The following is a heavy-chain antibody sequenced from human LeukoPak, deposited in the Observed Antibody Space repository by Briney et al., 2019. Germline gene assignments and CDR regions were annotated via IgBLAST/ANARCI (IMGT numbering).Heavy chain of an antibody. D-gene: IGHD3-9*01. Sequence: SQTLSLTCTVSGGSISSGDYYWSWIRQPPGKGLEWIGYIYYSGSTYYNPSPKSRVTISVDTSKNQFSLKLSSVTAADTAVYYCARETSYYDILTGYSAPDAFDIWGQGTMVTVSS. CDR2: IYYSGST. V-gene: IGHV4-30-4*01. CDR1: GGSISSGDYY. CDR3: ARETSYYDILTGYSAPDAFDI. J-gene: IGHJ3*02.